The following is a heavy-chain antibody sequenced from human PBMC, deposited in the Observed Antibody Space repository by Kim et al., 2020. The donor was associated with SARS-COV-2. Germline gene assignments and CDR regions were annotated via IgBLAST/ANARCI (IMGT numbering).Heavy chain of an antibody. CDR1: DGSISSYY. CDR3: ARRDTRGYYSL. J-gene: IGHJ4*02. V-gene: IGHV4-59*01. Sequence: SETLSLTCTVSDGSISSYYWSWFRQPPGKGLEWIGYVFSSGTTNYNPSLESRLTISIDTSKNQFSLKLSSVTAADTAVYYCARRDTRGYYSLWGQGTLVTVSS. CDR2: VFSSGTT. D-gene: IGHD3-22*01.